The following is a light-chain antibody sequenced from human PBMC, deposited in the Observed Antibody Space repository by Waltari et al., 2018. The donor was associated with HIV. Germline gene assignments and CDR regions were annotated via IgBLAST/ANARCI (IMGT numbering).Light chain of an antibody. V-gene: IGLV3-21*02. J-gene: IGLJ3*02. CDR3: QVWDTTTDQWV. Sequence: SYVLTQPPSVSVDPGETARITCGGTNIGSKSVQWYQQKPGQAPFLVLYDDNGRPSGSRERLSGSSSGNTATRTSSRVEAGDEADYYCQVWDTTTDQWVFGGGTELAVL. CDR1: NIGSKS. CDR2: DDN.